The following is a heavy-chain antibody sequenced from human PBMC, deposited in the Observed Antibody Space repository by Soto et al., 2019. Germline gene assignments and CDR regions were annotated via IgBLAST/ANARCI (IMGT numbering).Heavy chain of an antibody. CDR2: IYYSGST. J-gene: IGHJ6*02. D-gene: IGHD6-19*01. CDR3: ARGLFNSSGWYIDGMDV. CDR1: GVSISSYY. Sequence: SETLSLTCTVSGVSISSYYWSWIRQPPGKGLEWIGYIYYSGSTNYNPSLKSRVTISVDTSKNQFSLKLSSVTAADTAVYYCARGLFNSSGWYIDGMDVWGQGTTVTVSS. V-gene: IGHV4-59*01.